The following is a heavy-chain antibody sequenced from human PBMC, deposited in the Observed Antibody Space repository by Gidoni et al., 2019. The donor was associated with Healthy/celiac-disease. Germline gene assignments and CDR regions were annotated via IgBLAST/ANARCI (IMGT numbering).Heavy chain of an antibody. CDR3: AWGRPYYYDSSGDPPLDY. CDR1: GFPFSSYA. J-gene: IGHJ4*02. V-gene: IGHV3-30*04. Sequence: QVQLVESGGGVVQPGRSLRLPCAASGFPFSSYAMHWVRQAPGKGLEWVGVISHDGSNKYYAGSVKGRFTIYRDNSKDTLYLQMNSLRAEDTAVYYCAWGRPYYYDSSGDPPLDYWGQGTLVTVSS. D-gene: IGHD3-22*01. CDR2: ISHDGSNK.